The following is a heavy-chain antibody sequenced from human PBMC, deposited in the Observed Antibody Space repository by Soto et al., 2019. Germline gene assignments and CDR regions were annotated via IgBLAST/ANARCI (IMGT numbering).Heavy chain of an antibody. D-gene: IGHD5-12*01. Sequence: QIQLVQSGAEVKKPGASVRVSCKASGYAFSNYGISWIRQAPGLGLEWMGWISPYNGNTDYAQSLQGRVTMTTDTSTNTAYMELRSLTSDDTAVYYCAASYDSGFEPWGQGTLVTVSS. CDR1: GYAFSNYG. J-gene: IGHJ5*02. V-gene: IGHV1-18*04. CDR3: AASYDSGFEP. CDR2: ISPYNGNT.